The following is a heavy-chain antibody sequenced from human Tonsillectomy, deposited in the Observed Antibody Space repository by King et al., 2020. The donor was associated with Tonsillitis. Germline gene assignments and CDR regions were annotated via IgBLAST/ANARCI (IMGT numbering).Heavy chain of an antibody. CDR1: GYSFTSYW. Sequence: VQLVESGAEVKKPGESLKISCKGSGYSFTSYWIGWVRQMPGKGLEWMGIIYPGDSDTRYSPSFQGQVTISADKSISTAYLQWSSLKASDTAMYYCARLYRPGYYDSSGYYYWFDPWGQGTLVTVSS. V-gene: IGHV5-51*01. CDR3: ARLYRPGYYDSSGYYYWFDP. J-gene: IGHJ5*02. CDR2: IYPGDSDT. D-gene: IGHD3-22*01.